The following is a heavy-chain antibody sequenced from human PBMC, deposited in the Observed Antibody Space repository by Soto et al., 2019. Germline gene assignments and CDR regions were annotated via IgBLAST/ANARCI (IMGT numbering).Heavy chain of an antibody. CDR3: AREGYCISTSCRHYDYYGMDV. Sequence: QVQLVQSGAEVKKPGASVKVSCKASGYTFTSYGISWVRQAPGQGLEWMGWISDYNGNTNYAQKLQGSVTMTTDTSTSTAYMELRSLSSDDTAVYYCAREGYCISTSCRHYDYYGMDVWGQGTTVTVSS. D-gene: IGHD2-2*01. V-gene: IGHV1-18*01. J-gene: IGHJ6*02. CDR1: GYTFTSYG. CDR2: ISDYNGNT.